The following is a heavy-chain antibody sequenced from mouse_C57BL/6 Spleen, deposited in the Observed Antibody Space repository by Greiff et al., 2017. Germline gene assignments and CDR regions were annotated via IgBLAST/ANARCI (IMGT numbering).Heavy chain of an antibody. J-gene: IGHJ4*01. V-gene: IGHV5-6*02. Sequence: EVKLEESGGDLVKPGGSLKLSCAASGFTFTSYGMSWVRQTPDKGLEWVATISSGGSYTYYPDSVKGRFTIARDNAKNTLYLQMSSLKSEDTAMYYCARQSSTMITSYAMDYWGQGTSVTVSS. CDR2: ISSGGSYT. CDR1: GFTFTSYG. D-gene: IGHD2-4*01. CDR3: ARQSSTMITSYAMDY.